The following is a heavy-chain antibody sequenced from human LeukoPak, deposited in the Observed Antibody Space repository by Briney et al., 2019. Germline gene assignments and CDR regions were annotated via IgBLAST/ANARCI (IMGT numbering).Heavy chain of an antibody. CDR2: IYTSGST. CDR1: GGSISSYY. D-gene: IGHD2-15*01. J-gene: IGHJ5*02. Sequence: SETLSLTCTVSGGSISSYYWSWIRQPAGKGLEWIGRIYTSGSTNYNPSLKSRVTMSVDTSKNQFSLKLSSVTAADTAVYYCARDRVVVVAATNVFDPWGQGTLVTVSS. CDR3: ARDRVVVVAATNVFDP. V-gene: IGHV4-4*07.